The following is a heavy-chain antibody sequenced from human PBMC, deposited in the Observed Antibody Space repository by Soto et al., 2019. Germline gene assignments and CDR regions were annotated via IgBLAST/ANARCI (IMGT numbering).Heavy chain of an antibody. J-gene: IGHJ4*02. Sequence: GGSLRLSCAASGFTFSSYAMHWVRQATGKGLEWVSAIGTAGDTYYPGSVKGRFTISRENAKNSLYLQMNSRRAGDTAVYYCARGYLYDSSGYFFDYWGQGPLFTVSS. V-gene: IGHV3-13*01. CDR2: IGTAGDT. CDR1: GFTFSSYA. CDR3: ARGYLYDSSGYFFDY. D-gene: IGHD3-22*01.